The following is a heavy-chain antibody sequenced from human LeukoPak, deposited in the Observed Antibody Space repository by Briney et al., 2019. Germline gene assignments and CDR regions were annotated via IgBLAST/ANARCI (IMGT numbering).Heavy chain of an antibody. J-gene: IGHJ4*02. D-gene: IGHD5-18*01. CDR3: ARVEGYSYGPVRY. V-gene: IGHV3-33*01. Sequence: GRSLRLSCAASGFTFSSYGMHWVRQAPGKGLEWVAVIWYDGSNKYYAGSVKGRFTISRDNSKNTLYLQMNSLRAEDTAVYYCARVEGYSYGPVRYWGQGTLVTVSS. CDR2: IWYDGSNK. CDR1: GFTFSSYG.